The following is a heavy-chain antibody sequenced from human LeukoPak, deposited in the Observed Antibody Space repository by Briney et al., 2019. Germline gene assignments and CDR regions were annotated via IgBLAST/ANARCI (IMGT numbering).Heavy chain of an antibody. CDR1: GFTFSSYG. CDR3: VKDFGSGYYGTQCYYYGMDV. Sequence: GGSLRLSCAASGFTFSSYGMHWVRQAPGKGLEWVAVISYDGSNKYYADSVKGRFTISRDNSKNTLYLQMKSLRAEDTAVYYCVKDFGSGYYGTQCYYYGMDVWGQGTTVTVSS. D-gene: IGHD3-3*01. V-gene: IGHV3-30*18. CDR2: ISYDGSNK. J-gene: IGHJ6*02.